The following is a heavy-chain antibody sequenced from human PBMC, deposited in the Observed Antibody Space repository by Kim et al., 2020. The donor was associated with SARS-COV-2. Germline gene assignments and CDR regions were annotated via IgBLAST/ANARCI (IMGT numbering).Heavy chain of an antibody. CDR2: MNPNSGNT. J-gene: IGHJ6*02. D-gene: IGHD3-10*01. V-gene: IGHV1-8*01. CDR3: ARGGRLWFGASGTFYYYYYYGMDV. Sequence: ASVKVSCKASGYTFTSYDINWVRQATGQGLEWMGWMNPNSGNTGYAQKFQGRVTMTRNTSISTAYMELSSLRSEDTAVYYCARGGRLWFGASGTFYYYYYYGMDVWGQGTTVTVSS. CDR1: GYTFTSYD.